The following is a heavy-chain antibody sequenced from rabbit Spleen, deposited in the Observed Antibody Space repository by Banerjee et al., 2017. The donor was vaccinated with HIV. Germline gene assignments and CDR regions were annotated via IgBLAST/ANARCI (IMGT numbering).Heavy chain of an antibody. CDR3: ARDGAGGSYFAL. CDR2: IDPVFGIT. Sequence: LVESGGGLVQPGASLTLTCTASGFSFNVNYYMNWARQAPGKGLEWIGYIDPVFGITYYANWVNGRFSISRENAQNTVFLQMTSLTAADTATYFCARDGAGGSYFALWGPGTLVTVS. J-gene: IGHJ4*01. D-gene: IGHD8-1*01. V-gene: IGHV1S40*01. CDR1: GFSFNVNYY.